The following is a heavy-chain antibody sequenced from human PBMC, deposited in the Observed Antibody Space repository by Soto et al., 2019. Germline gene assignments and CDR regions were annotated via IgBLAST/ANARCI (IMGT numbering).Heavy chain of an antibody. Sequence: GGSLRLSCAASGFTFSSYEMNWVRQAPGKGLEWVSYISSSGSNIYYADSVQGRFTISRDNAKNSLYLQMNSLRAEDTAVYYCATRSGRGGAFDFWGQGTMVTVSS. CDR3: ATRSGRGGAFDF. D-gene: IGHD3-10*01. CDR1: GFTFSSYE. J-gene: IGHJ3*01. V-gene: IGHV3-48*03. CDR2: ISSSGSNI.